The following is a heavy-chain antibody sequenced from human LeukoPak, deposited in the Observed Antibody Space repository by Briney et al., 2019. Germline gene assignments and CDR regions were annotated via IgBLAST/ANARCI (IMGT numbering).Heavy chain of an antibody. Sequence: GGSLRLSCAASGFTFSSYGMHWVRQAPGKGLEWVAVISYDGSNKYYADSVKGRFTISRDNSKNTLYLQMNSLRAEDTAVYYCAKGATVTTLDYWGQGTLVTVSS. J-gene: IGHJ4*02. V-gene: IGHV3-30*18. CDR2: ISYDGSNK. CDR1: GFTFSSYG. CDR3: AKGATVTTLDY. D-gene: IGHD4-17*01.